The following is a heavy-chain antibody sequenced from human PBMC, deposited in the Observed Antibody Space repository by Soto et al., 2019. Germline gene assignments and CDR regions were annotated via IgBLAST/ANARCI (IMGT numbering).Heavy chain of an antibody. V-gene: IGHV1-2*02. CDR1: GYTFTDYY. D-gene: IGHD1-26*01. Sequence: QVQLVQSGAEVKKPGASVKVSCKASGYTFTDYYIHWVRQAPGQGLEWMGWINPHSGDTYYAQKFQGRVTRTRDTSISTAYMELTRLTSDDTALYYFTRGPSVNYLEFDYWGQGTLVTVSS. CDR3: TRGPSVNYLEFDY. J-gene: IGHJ4*02. CDR2: INPHSGDT.